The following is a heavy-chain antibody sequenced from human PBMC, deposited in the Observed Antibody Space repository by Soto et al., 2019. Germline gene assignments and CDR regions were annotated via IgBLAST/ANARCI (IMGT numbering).Heavy chain of an antibody. CDR3: ARDHSRRIVGATYDC. D-gene: IGHD1-26*01. V-gene: IGHV3-21*01. Sequence: LRLSCEASGFTFSAYTMNWVRQAPGKGPEWVSSISSTSSYIYYADSVKGRFTITRDNAKNSLFLQMTSLRAEDTAVYYCARDHSRRIVGATYDCWGQGTRVTVSS. CDR2: ISSTSSYI. J-gene: IGHJ4*02. CDR1: GFTFSAYT.